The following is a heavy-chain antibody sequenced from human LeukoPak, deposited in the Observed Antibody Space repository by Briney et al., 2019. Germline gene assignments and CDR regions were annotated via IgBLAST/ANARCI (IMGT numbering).Heavy chain of an antibody. CDR1: GFTFSSYA. D-gene: IGHD3-3*01. V-gene: IGHV3-23*01. J-gene: IGHJ3*02. Sequence: PGGSLRLSCAASGFTFSSYAMSWVRQAPGKGLEWVSAISGSGGSTYYADSVKGRFTISRDNSKNTLYLQMNSLRAEDTAVYYCAKDLRITIFGVASRDAFDIWGQGTMVTVSS. CDR3: AKDLRITIFGVASRDAFDI. CDR2: ISGSGGST.